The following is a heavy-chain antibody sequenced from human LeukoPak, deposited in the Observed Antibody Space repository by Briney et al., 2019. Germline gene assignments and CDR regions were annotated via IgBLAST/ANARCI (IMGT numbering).Heavy chain of an antibody. CDR1: GGSISSYY. Sequence: PSETLSLTCTVSGGSISSYYWSWIRQPPGKGLEWIGYIYYSGSTNYNPSLKSRVTISVDTSKNQFSLKLSSVTAADTAVYYCARRYPVRGVIFLFDPWGQGTLVTVSS. CDR2: IYYSGST. D-gene: IGHD3-10*01. J-gene: IGHJ5*02. V-gene: IGHV4-59*08. CDR3: ARRYPVRGVIFLFDP.